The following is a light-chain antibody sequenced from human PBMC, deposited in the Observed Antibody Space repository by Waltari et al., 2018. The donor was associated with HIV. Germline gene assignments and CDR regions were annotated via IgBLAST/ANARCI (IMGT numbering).Light chain of an antibody. CDR3: QTGDIATGV. J-gene: IGLJ3*02. V-gene: IGLV3-1*01. Sequence: SYDLTQPPSVSVSPGQTARITCSGEKLGEKFVSWYQQKPGQSPMVVIYQDSQRPSGIPGRFSGSNSGNTATLAISGTHPMDEADYYCQTGDIATGVFGGGTKLTVL. CDR1: KLGEKF. CDR2: QDS.